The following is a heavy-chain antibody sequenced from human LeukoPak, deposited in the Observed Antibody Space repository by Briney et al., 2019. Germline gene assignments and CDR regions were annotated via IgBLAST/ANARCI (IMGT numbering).Heavy chain of an antibody. CDR3: ARDLGGRSSWYRFDY. D-gene: IGHD6-13*01. CDR2: IIPIFGTA. V-gene: IGHV1-69*13. J-gene: IGHJ4*02. Sequence: GASVKVSCKASGGTFSSYAISWVRQAPGQGLEWMGGIIPIFGTANYAQKFQGRVTITADESTSTAYMELSSLRSEDTAVYYCARDLGGRSSWYRFDYWGQGTLVTVSS. CDR1: GGTFSSYA.